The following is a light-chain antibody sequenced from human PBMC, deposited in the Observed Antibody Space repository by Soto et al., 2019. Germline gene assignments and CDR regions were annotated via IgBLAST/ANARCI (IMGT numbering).Light chain of an antibody. CDR2: KAS. CDR1: QSVSNW. Sequence: GERVTITCRASQSVSNWLAWYQQKPGRAPKLLISKASSLESGVPSRFSGSGFGTEFTLTISSLQPDDFATYYCQQYNSYRAFGQGTKVDIK. CDR3: QQYNSYRA. J-gene: IGKJ1*01. V-gene: IGKV1-5*03.